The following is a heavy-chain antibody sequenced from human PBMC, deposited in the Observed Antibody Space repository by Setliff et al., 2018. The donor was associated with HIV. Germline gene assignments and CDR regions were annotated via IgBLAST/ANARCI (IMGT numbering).Heavy chain of an antibody. D-gene: IGHD6-13*01. V-gene: IGHV4-59*08. CDR3: ARQHGSSWRFDP. CDR2: NFNSGGT. Sequence: PSETLSLTCTVSGGSISSYFWSWVRQSPGKGLEWIGYNFNSGGTNYNPSLKSRVTISVDMSKNQFSLRLDSVTAADTAVYYCARQHGSSWRFDPWGQGTLVTVS. J-gene: IGHJ5*02. CDR1: GGSISSYF.